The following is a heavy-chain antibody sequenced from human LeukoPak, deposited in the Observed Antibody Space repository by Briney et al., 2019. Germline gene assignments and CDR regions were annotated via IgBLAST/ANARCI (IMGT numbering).Heavy chain of an antibody. CDR3: ARGLQVTKNIVGATNWFDP. D-gene: IGHD1-26*01. V-gene: IGHV4-34*01. J-gene: IGHJ5*02. CDR2: NNHSGST. Sequence: SETLSLTCTVYGRSFSGYYWSWIRHPPGKGLEWIGENNHSGSTNYNPSLKSRVTISVDTSKNQFSLKLSSVTAADTALYYCARGLQVTKNIVGATNWFDPWGQGTLVTVSS. CDR1: GRSFSGYY.